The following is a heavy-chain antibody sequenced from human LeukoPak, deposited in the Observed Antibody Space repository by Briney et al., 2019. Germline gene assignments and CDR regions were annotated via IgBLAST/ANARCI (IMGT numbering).Heavy chain of an antibody. V-gene: IGHV1-8*03. CDR1: GYTFTSYD. CDR2: MNPNSGNT. D-gene: IGHD2-2*01. CDR3: ARGYVIVPAAIPGFDY. J-gene: IGHJ4*02. Sequence: ASVKVSCKASGYTFTSYDINWVRQATGQGLEWVGWMNPNSGNTGYAQKFQGRVTITRNTSISTAYMELSSLRSEDTAVYYCARGYVIVPAAIPGFDYWGQGTLVTVSS.